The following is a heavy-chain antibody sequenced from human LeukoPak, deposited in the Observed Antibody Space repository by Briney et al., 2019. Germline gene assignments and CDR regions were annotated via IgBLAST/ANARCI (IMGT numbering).Heavy chain of an antibody. V-gene: IGHV3-21*01. D-gene: IGHD6-13*01. CDR2: ISSSSSYI. Sequence: GGSLRLSCAASGFTFSRYEMNWVRQAPGKGLEWVSSISSSSSYIYYADSVKGRFTISRDNAKNSLYLQMNSLRAEDTAVYYCARGRRIAAAGLYYFDYWGQGTLVTVSS. CDR1: GFTFSRYE. CDR3: ARGRRIAAAGLYYFDY. J-gene: IGHJ4*02.